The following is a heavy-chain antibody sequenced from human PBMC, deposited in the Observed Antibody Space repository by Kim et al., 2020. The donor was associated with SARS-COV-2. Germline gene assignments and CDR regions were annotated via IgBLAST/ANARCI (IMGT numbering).Heavy chain of an antibody. CDR1: DGSIFSATYY. Sequence: SETLSLTCNVSDGSIFSATYYWGWIRQPPGKGLEWIGNFHYTGGPYYNPSLNSRVTISADTPESQFSLRLTSVTAADTAIYSCARLSYYAGTTGYYYFDSWGPGTLVTVSS. CDR2: FHYTGGP. D-gene: IGHD3-9*01. V-gene: IGHV4-39*01. J-gene: IGHJ4*02. CDR3: ARLSYYAGTTGYYYFDS.